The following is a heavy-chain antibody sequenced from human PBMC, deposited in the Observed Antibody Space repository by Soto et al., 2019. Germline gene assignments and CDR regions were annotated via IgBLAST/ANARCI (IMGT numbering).Heavy chain of an antibody. V-gene: IGHV4-31*03. CDR1: GAPISSGGFY. CDR3: AREPISTPRGVTQVDP. CDR2: IYNSGTT. Sequence: QVRLQESGPGLVRPSQTLSLTCNVSGAPISSGGFYWSWIRQHPGKGPECTGYIYNSGTTFYNPSLGSRVTMPLDAAKNPFSLELRSVTVADTAVYYCAREPISTPRGVTQVDPWGQGTQVTVSS. J-gene: IGHJ5*02. D-gene: IGHD3-10*01.